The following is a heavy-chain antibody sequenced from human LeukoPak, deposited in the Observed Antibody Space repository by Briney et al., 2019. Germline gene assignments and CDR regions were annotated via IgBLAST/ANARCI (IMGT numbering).Heavy chain of an antibody. Sequence: GASVKVSCKASGYTFTGYYMHWVRQAPGQGLEWMGWISAYNGNTNYAQKLQGRVTMTTDTSTSTAYMELSSLRSDDTAVYYCARVIPTSRLRWYPNAFDIWGQGKMVTVSS. V-gene: IGHV1-18*04. J-gene: IGHJ3*02. D-gene: IGHD4-23*01. CDR1: GYTFTGYY. CDR2: ISAYNGNT. CDR3: ARVIPTSRLRWYPNAFDI.